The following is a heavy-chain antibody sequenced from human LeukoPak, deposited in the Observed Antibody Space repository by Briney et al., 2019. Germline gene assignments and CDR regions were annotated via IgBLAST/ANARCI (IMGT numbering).Heavy chain of an antibody. CDR2: IYHSGST. CDR1: GGSISSGGYS. Sequence: PSQTLSLTCAVSGGSISSGGYSWSWIRQPPGKGLEWIGYIYHSGSTYYNPSLKSRVTISVDRSKNQFSLKLSSVTAADTAVYYCARRTLHSGSRAFDIWGQGTMVTVSS. D-gene: IGHD1-26*01. J-gene: IGHJ3*02. CDR3: ARRTLHSGSRAFDI. V-gene: IGHV4-30-2*01.